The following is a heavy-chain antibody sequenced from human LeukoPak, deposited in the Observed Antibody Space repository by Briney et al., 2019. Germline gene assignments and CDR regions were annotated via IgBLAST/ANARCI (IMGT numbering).Heavy chain of an antibody. J-gene: IGHJ4*02. CDR3: AKDIRPGIAVADFDY. CDR1: GFTFSSYW. D-gene: IGHD6-19*01. Sequence: GGSLRLSCAASGFTFSSYWMSWVRQAPGKGLEWVANITQDGSEKYCVDSLKGRFTISRDNAENSLYLQMNSLRAEDTAVYYCAKDIRPGIAVADFDYWGQGTLVTVSS. V-gene: IGHV3-7*01. CDR2: ITQDGSEK.